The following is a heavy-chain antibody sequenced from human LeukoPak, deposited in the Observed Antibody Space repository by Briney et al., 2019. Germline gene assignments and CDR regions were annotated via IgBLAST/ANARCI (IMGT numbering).Heavy chain of an antibody. CDR2: MNPNSGNT. J-gene: IGHJ5*02. CDR3: ARGTYYYGSGSSNWFDP. D-gene: IGHD3-10*01. Sequence: GASAKVSCKASGYTFTSYYMHWVRQAPGQGLEWMGWMNPNSGNTGYAQKFQGRVTMTRNTSISTAYMELSSLRSEDTAVYYCARGTYYYGSGSSNWFDPWGQGTLVTVSS. CDR1: GYTFTSYY. V-gene: IGHV1-8*02.